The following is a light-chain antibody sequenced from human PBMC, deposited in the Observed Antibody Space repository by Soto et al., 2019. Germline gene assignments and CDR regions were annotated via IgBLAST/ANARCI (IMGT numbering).Light chain of an antibody. CDR1: SSNIGAGFD. V-gene: IGLV1-40*01. CDR3: QSYDSSLSALYV. Sequence: QSVLTQPPSVSAAPGQKVTISCSGSSSNIGAGFDVHWYQQLPGTAPKLLIYDNNNRPSGVPDRFSGSKSGTSASLAITGLQAEDEADYYCQSYDSSLSALYVFGTGTKVTVL. J-gene: IGLJ1*01. CDR2: DNN.